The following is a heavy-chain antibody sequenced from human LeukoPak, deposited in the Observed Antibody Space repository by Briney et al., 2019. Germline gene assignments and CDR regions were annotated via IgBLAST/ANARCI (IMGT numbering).Heavy chain of an antibody. D-gene: IGHD2-2*01. J-gene: IGHJ3*02. CDR2: INPNSGGT. V-gene: IGHV1-2*04. CDR1: GYTFTGYY. Sequence: ASVKVSCKASGYTFTGYYMHWVRQAPGQGLEWMGWINPNSGGTNYAQKFQGWVTMTRDTSISTAYLQWSSLKASDTAMYYCARLRYCSSTSCYGEFDIWGQGTMVTVSS. CDR3: ARLRYCSSTSCYGEFDI.